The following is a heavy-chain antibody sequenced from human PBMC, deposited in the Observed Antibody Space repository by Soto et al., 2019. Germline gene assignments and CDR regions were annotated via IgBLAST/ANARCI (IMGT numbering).Heavy chain of an antibody. V-gene: IGHV4-31*03. CDR2: IYYSGST. Sequence: QVQLQESGPGLVKPSQTLSLTCTVSGGSISSGGYYWSWIRQHPGKGLEWIGYIYYSGSTYYNPSLKSRVTLSVDTSNTQFSLKLSSVTAADTAVYYCARGAAVAGTLGYWGQGTLVTVSS. D-gene: IGHD6-19*01. CDR3: ARGAAVAGTLGY. CDR1: GGSISSGGYY. J-gene: IGHJ4*02.